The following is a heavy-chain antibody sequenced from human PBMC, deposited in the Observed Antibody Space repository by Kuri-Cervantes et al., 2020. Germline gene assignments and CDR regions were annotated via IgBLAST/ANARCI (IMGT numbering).Heavy chain of an antibody. Sequence: GGSLRLSCAASGFTFSSYAMSWVRQAPGKGLEWVSAISGSGGSTYYADSVKGRFTISRDNSKNTLYLQMNSLRAEDTAVYYCAKGRYYYGSGSYRDGMDVWGQGTTVTVPS. D-gene: IGHD3-10*01. CDR1: GFTFSSYA. V-gene: IGHV3-23*01. CDR3: AKGRYYYGSGSYRDGMDV. CDR2: ISGSGGST. J-gene: IGHJ6*02.